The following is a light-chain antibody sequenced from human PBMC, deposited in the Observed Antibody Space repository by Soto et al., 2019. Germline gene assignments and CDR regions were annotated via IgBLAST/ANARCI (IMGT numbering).Light chain of an antibody. CDR1: SSDVGGYNY. Sequence: QSALTQPASVSGSPGQSITISCTGTSSDVGGYNYVSWYQQHPGKAPKLMIYDVSNRPSGVSNRFSGSNSGNTASLTISGLQAEDEADYSCSSYTSSSTLLYVFGTGTKLTVL. V-gene: IGLV2-14*01. J-gene: IGLJ1*01. CDR2: DVS. CDR3: SSYTSSSTLLYV.